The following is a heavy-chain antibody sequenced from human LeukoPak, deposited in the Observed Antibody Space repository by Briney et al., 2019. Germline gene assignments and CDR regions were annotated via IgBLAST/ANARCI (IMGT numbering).Heavy chain of an antibody. CDR3: AKGPLSFGELLS. CDR1: GFTFSDYY. V-gene: IGHV3-11*01. Sequence: GGSLRLSCAASGFTFSDYYMSWIRQAPGKGLEWVSYISSSGSTIYYADSVKGRFTISRDNSKNTLYLQMNSLRAEDTAVYYCAKGPLSFGELLSWGQGTLVTVSS. CDR2: ISSSGSTI. J-gene: IGHJ5*02. D-gene: IGHD3-10*01.